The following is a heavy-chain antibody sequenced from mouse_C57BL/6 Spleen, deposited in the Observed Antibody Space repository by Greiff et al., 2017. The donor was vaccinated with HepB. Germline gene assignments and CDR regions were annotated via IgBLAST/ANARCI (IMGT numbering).Heavy chain of an antibody. CDR2: ISAGGSYT. V-gene: IGHV5-4*01. J-gene: IGHJ4*01. D-gene: IGHD1-1*01. Sequence: EVQRVESGGGLVKPGGSLKLSCAASGFTFSSYAMSWVRQTPEKRLEWVATISAGGSYTYYPDNVKGRFTISRDNAKNNLYLQMSHLKSEDTAMYYCARAPTTVVARGYAMDYWGQGTSVTVSS. CDR1: GFTFSSYA. CDR3: ARAPTTVVARGYAMDY.